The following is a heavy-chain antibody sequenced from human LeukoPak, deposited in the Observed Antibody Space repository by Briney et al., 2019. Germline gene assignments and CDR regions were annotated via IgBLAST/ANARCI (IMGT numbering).Heavy chain of an antibody. J-gene: IGHJ6*03. Sequence: ASVKVSCKASGYTFTSYGISWVRQAPGQGLEWMGWISAYNGNTNYAQKLQGRVTMTTDTSTSTAYMELRSLRSDDTAVSYCARDLDYGLDVGPDYYYYYMDVWGKGTTVTVSS. D-gene: IGHD4-17*01. CDR2: ISAYNGNT. CDR1: GYTFTSYG. CDR3: ARDLDYGLDVGPDYYYYYMDV. V-gene: IGHV1-18*01.